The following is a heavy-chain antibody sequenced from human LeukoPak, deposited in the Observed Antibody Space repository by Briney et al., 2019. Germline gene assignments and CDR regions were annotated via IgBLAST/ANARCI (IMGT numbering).Heavy chain of an antibody. J-gene: IGHJ4*02. Sequence: SETLSLTGTVPGGSISHYYWSWIGQPPGKGLDWFGYISYNGSPSYTPSLKSRVTISVDTSKNQFSLKLSSVTAAATAVYYCARQRLGGDYADDYWGQGTLVTVSS. V-gene: IGHV4-59*01. CDR2: ISYNGSP. CDR1: GGSISHYY. CDR3: ARQRLGGDYADDY. D-gene: IGHD4-17*01.